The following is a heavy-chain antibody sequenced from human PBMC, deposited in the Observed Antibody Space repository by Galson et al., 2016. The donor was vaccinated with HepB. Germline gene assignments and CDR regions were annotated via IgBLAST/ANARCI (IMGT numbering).Heavy chain of an antibody. CDR3: AKAGTSFDY. CDR1: GFTFSKYD. CDR2: ISGSGASI. D-gene: IGHD3-10*01. V-gene: IGHV3-48*03. J-gene: IGHJ4*02. Sequence: SLRLSCAASGFTFSKYDLNWVRQAPGKGLEWLSYISGSGASIYYADSVEGRFTISRDNAKNTLYLQMNTLRAEDTAVYYCAKAGTSFDYWGQGTLVTVSS.